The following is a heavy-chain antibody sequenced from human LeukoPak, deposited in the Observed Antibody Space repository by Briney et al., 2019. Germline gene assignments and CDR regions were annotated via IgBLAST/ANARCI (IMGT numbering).Heavy chain of an antibody. CDR2: INPNTGDT. CDR3: ARSRRVGNGEYPDY. CDR1: GYTFTGYY. D-gene: IGHD3-10*01. V-gene: IGHV1-2*02. Sequence: ASVKVSCKASGYTFTGYYMHWVRKTPGQGLEWMGWINPNTGDTNYGRKFQGRVTMTRDTPINTAYMELRSLRSDDTAVYYCARSRRVGNGEYPDYWGQGTLVTVSS. J-gene: IGHJ4*02.